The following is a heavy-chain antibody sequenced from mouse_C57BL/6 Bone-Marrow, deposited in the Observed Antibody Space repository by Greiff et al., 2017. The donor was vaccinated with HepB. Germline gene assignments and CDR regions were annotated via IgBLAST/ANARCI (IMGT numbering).Heavy chain of an antibody. D-gene: IGHD1-1*01. Sequence: VQLQQSGAELVKPGASVKLSCTASGFNIKDYYMHWVKQRTEQGLEWIGRIDPEDGETKYAPTFQGKATITADTASNTAYLQLSSLTSEDTAVYYCARRIYYYGSRETPYYAMDYWGQGTSVTVSS. J-gene: IGHJ4*01. CDR1: GFNIKDYY. CDR2: IDPEDGET. V-gene: IGHV14-2*01. CDR3: ARRIYYYGSRETPYYAMDY.